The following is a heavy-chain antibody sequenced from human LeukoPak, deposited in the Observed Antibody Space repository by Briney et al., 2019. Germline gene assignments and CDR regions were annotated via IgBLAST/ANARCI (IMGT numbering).Heavy chain of an antibody. D-gene: IGHD2-15*01. J-gene: IGHJ6*03. V-gene: IGHV1-24*01. CDR2: FDPEDGET. Sequence: ASVKVSCKASGYTFTTYYMHWVRQAPGQGLEWMGGFDPEDGETIYAQKFQGRVTMTEDTSTDTAYMELSSLRSEDTAVYYCALLRYYFFYMDVWGKGTTVTVSS. CDR1: GYTFTTYY. CDR3: ALLRYYFFYMDV.